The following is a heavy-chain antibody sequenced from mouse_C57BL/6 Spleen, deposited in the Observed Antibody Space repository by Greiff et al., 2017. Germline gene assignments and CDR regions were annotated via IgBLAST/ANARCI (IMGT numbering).Heavy chain of an antibody. D-gene: IGHD2-3*01. V-gene: IGHV14-4*01. J-gene: IGHJ4*01. Sequence: VQLKESGAELVRPGASVKLSCTASGFNIKDDYMHWVKQRPEQGLEGIGWIDPENGDTEYASKFQGKATITADTSSNTAYLQLSSLTSEDTAVYYCTTVYDGYYDYAMDYWGQGTSGTVSS. CDR3: TTVYDGYYDYAMDY. CDR2: IDPENGDT. CDR1: GFNIKDDY.